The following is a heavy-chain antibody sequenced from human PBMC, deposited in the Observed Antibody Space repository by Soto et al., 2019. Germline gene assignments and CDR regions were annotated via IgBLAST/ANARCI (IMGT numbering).Heavy chain of an antibody. D-gene: IGHD4-17*01. V-gene: IGHV1-18*04. CDR3: ARDPPFSGILRGTPLMDV. CDR2: ISAYNGDT. J-gene: IGHJ6*02. Sequence: VKVSCXASGYSFTTHGISWVRRAPGHGLEWMGWISAYNGDTHYVQRFQGRLTMTTDTSTSTAYMELRSLTSDDTAVYYCARDPPFSGILRGTPLMDVWGQGTTVTVSS. CDR1: GYSFTTHG.